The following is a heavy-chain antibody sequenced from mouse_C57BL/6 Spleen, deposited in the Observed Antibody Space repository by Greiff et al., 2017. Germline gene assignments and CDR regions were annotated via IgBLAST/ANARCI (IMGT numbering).Heavy chain of an antibody. J-gene: IGHJ4*01. Sequence: EVQGVESGGGLVKPGGSLKLSCAASGFTFSDYGLHWVRQAPETGLEWVAYISSGSSTIYYADTVKGRFTISRDNAKNTLFLQMTSRRSEDTAMYYCARSTTVVAVYYYAMDYWGQGTSVTVSS. CDR2: ISSGSSTI. D-gene: IGHD1-1*01. CDR1: GFTFSDYG. CDR3: ARSTTVVAVYYYAMDY. V-gene: IGHV5-17*01.